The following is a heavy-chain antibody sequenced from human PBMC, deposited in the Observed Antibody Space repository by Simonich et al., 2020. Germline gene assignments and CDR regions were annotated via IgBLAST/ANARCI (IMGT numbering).Heavy chain of an antibody. CDR1: GYSFTSYW. Sequence: VQLVQSGAEVKKPGESLQISCKGSGYSFTSYWIGWVRQMPGKCLEWKGNISPGDSDTRYSPPFQGQVTSSADKSISTAYLQWSSLKASDTAMYYCARQLNDFDIWGQGTMVTVSS. CDR2: ISPGDSDT. CDR3: ARQLNDFDI. V-gene: IGHV5-51*01. J-gene: IGHJ3*02. D-gene: IGHD1-1*01.